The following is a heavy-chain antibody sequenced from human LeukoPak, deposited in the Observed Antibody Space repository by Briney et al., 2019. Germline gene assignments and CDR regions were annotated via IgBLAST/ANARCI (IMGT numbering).Heavy chain of an antibody. CDR1: GGSISSSSYY. CDR2: IYYSGST. J-gene: IGHJ2*01. CDR3: ARDRRVVAATPWNWYFDL. V-gene: IGHV4-30-4*08. Sequence: PSETLSLTCTVSGGSISSSSYYWGWIRQPPGKGLEWIGYIYYSGSTYYNPSLKSRVTISVDTSKDQFSLKLSSVTAADTAVYYCARDRRVVAATPWNWYFDLWGRGTLVTVSS. D-gene: IGHD2-15*01.